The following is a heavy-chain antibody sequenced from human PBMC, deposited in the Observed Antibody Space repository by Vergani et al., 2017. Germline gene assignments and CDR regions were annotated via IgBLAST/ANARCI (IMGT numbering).Heavy chain of an antibody. D-gene: IGHD1-1*01. V-gene: IGHV3-11*04. Sequence: LEESGGGSVKPGGSLRLSCAPSGFKFSDHYMSWIRQAPGKGLEWVSHISPGASTVSYTDSVTGRFTVSRDNAKNSLTLDMTTLRVEDTAVYYCAKNPGISTTRHYYAMDVWGQGTTVTVSS. J-gene: IGHJ6*02. CDR3: AKNPGISTTRHYYAMDV. CDR2: ISPGASTV. CDR1: GFKFSDHY.